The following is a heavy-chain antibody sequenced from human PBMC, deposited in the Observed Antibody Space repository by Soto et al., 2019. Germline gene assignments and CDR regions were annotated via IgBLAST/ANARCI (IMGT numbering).Heavy chain of an antibody. CDR1: GFSVSSHY. CDR2: IYSGGGT. Sequence: EVLLVESGGGLIQPGGSLRLSCAASGFSVSSHYMHWVRQAPGKGLEWVSLIYSGGGTYYTDSVKGRFTISRDNSKNTLYLQMNNLRADDTAVYYCARAGGIAAAATLGYWGQGTLVTVYS. J-gene: IGHJ4*02. V-gene: IGHV3-53*01. D-gene: IGHD6-13*01. CDR3: ARAGGIAAAATLGY.